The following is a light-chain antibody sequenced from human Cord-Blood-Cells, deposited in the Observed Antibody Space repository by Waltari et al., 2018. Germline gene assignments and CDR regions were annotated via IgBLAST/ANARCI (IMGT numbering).Light chain of an antibody. CDR1: QSVLYSSNNKNS. CDR3: QKYYSTPFT. CDR2: CAS. Sequence: DIVMTQSPVSLAVSLGARATIHCKSSQSVLYSSNNKNSLAWNQQKPAQPPKLLIYCASAREIAVPDRCSGSGSGRDFTLTSRRLLAEDVAVYYWQKYYSTPFTFGPGTKVDIK. J-gene: IGKJ3*01. V-gene: IGKV4-1*01.